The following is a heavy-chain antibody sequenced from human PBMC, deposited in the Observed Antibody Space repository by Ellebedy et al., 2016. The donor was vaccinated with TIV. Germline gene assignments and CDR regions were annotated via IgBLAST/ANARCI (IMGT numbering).Heavy chain of an antibody. V-gene: IGHV3-23*01. Sequence: PGGSLRLSCAAYGLTFSRHAMSWVRQAPGKGLAWVSASSGSGDKTYYADAVKGRFAISRDNSKDTLHLQMDTLRVEDTAVYYCATRIGEGIQLWGGFDYWGQGTLVTVSS. CDR2: SSGSGDKT. CDR1: GLTFSRHA. D-gene: IGHD5-18*01. CDR3: ATRIGEGIQLWGGFDY. J-gene: IGHJ4*02.